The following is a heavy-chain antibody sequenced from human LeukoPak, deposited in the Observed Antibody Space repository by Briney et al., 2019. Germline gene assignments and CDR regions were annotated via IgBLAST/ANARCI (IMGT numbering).Heavy chain of an antibody. CDR1: GFTFTGSA. D-gene: IGHD3-22*01. CDR3: AKGPRLNSGYHPDC. J-gene: IGHJ4*02. V-gene: IGHV3-23*01. Sequence: GGSLSLYCAASGFTFTGSAMTWVRQAPGKGLEWVSTITGSDDATYCADSVKGRFTISRDFSKNTVHLLMHSLRVEDTAIYYCAKGPRLNSGYHPDCWGQGTLVTVSS. CDR2: ITGSDDAT.